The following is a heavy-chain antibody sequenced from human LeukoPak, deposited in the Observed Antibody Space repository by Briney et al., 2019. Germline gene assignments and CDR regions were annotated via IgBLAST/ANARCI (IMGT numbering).Heavy chain of an antibody. CDR1: SRFIRSCH. CDR2: IYYSGST. D-gene: IGHD1-26*01. V-gene: IGHV4-59*07. J-gene: IGHJ4*02. CDR3: ARVKMGATTAFEY. Sequence: SDTLSLTCTLSSRFIRSCHWSWIRQSPGKGLEWLGYIYYSGSTNYNPSLKSRVTISIDTPKNQFSLKVTSVTAADTAVYYCARVKMGATTAFEYWGQGTLVTVSS.